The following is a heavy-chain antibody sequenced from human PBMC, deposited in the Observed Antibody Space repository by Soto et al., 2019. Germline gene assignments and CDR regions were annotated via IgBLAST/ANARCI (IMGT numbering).Heavy chain of an antibody. CDR3: ARQRGTTLGTDH. CDR2: IDPSDSYT. D-gene: IGHD4-17*01. J-gene: IGHJ4*02. Sequence: PGESLKISCKCSGYSFTSYWISWVRQMPGKGLEWMGRIDPSDSYTNYSPSFQGHVTISADKSISTAYLQWNSLKASDTAMYYCARQRGTTLGTDHWGPGSLVTVSS. V-gene: IGHV5-10-1*01. CDR1: GYSFTSYW.